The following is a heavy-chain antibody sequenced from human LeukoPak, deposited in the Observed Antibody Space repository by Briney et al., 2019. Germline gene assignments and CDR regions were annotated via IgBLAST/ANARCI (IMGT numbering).Heavy chain of an antibody. V-gene: IGHV3-30-3*01. J-gene: IGHJ4*02. CDR3: ARDEIFIAAAGTLDY. CDR2: IPYDGSNK. D-gene: IGHD6-13*01. Sequence: GRSLRLSCAASGFTFSSYAMHWVRQAPGKGLEWVAVIPYDGSNKYYADSVKGRFTISRDNSKNTLYLQMNSLRAEDTAVYYCARDEIFIAAAGTLDYWGQGTLVTVSS. CDR1: GFTFSSYA.